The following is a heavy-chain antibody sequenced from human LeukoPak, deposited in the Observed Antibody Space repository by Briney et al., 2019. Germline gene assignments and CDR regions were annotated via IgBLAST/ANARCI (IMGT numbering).Heavy chain of an antibody. CDR2: ISSSSSYI. V-gene: IGHV3-21*01. CDR3: ARDPSDWFEQQLVLDY. J-gene: IGHJ4*02. D-gene: IGHD6-13*01. CDR1: GFPFSTNA. Sequence: PGGFLRLSCAASGFPFSTNAMTWVRQTPGKGLEWVSSISSSSSYIYYADSVKGRFTISRDNAKNSLYLQMNSLRAEDTAVYYCARDPSDWFEQQLVLDYWGQGTLVTVSS.